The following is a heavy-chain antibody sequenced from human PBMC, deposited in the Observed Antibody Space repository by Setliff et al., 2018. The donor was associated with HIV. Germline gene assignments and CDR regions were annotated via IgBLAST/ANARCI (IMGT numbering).Heavy chain of an antibody. CDR1: GYTLTELS. CDR3: ARAPKRVYYYGSATYLHDAFDI. V-gene: IGHV1-24*01. CDR2: FDPEDGET. Sequence: ASVKVSCKVSGYTLTELSMHWVRQAPGKGLEWMGGFDPEDGETIYAQKFQGRVTMTEDTSTDTAYMDLSSLRSEDTAVYYCARAPKRVYYYGSATYLHDAFDIWGQGTMVTVSS. J-gene: IGHJ3*02. D-gene: IGHD3-10*01.